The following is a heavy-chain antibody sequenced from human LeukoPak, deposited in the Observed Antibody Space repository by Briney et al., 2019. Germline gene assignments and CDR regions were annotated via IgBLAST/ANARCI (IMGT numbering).Heavy chain of an antibody. V-gene: IGHV4-59*01. J-gene: IGHJ4*02. D-gene: IGHD1-26*01. CDR2: IYYSGST. Sequence: SETLSLTCTVSVGSISSSYWSWIRQPPGKGLEWIGYIYYSGSTNYNPSLKSRVTMSVDTSKNQFSLKLSSVTAADTAVYYCARDAVGATRRDYFDYWGQGTLVTVSS. CDR1: VGSISSSY. CDR3: ARDAVGATRRDYFDY.